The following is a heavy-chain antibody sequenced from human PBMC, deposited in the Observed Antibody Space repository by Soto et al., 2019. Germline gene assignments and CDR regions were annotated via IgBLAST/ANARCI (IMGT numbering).Heavy chain of an antibody. CDR3: ASSPGGITGTTEQKYYFDY. CDR2: INHSGST. Sequence: SETLSLTCAVYGGSFSGYYWSWIRQPPGKGLEWIGEINHSGSTNYNPSLKSRVTISVDTSKNQFSLKLSSVTAADTAVYYCASSPGGITGTTEQKYYFDYWGQGTLVTVSS. CDR1: GGSFSGYY. D-gene: IGHD1-7*01. J-gene: IGHJ4*02. V-gene: IGHV4-34*01.